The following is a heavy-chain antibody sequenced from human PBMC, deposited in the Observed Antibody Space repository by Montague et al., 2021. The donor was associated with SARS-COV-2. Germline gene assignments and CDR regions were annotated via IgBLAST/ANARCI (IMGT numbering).Heavy chain of an antibody. V-gene: IGHV4-34*01. J-gene: IGHJ4*02. CDR3: ARGAPGY. Sequence: SETLSLTCAVYGGSFSDYHWTWIRQSPGGGLEWIGQINYGGSTKYNPSLRSRVTISIDTSKNQFSLKLTSVTAADTAVSYCARGAPGYWGQGTLVTVSS. D-gene: IGHD1-1*01. CDR2: INYGGST. CDR1: GGSFSDYH.